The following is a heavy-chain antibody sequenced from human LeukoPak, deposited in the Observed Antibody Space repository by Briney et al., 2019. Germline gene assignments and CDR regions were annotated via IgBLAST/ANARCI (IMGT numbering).Heavy chain of an antibody. Sequence: GGSLRLSCAASGFTFSSYGMSWVRQAPGKGLEWVSAISGSGGSTYYADSVKGRFSISRDNSKNKLYLQINSLRAEDTALYYCAKINRGQVAGHVDFWGQGTLVSVSS. J-gene: IGHJ4*02. CDR3: AKINRGQVAGHVDF. D-gene: IGHD6-19*01. V-gene: IGHV3-23*01. CDR1: GFTFSSYG. CDR2: ISGSGGST.